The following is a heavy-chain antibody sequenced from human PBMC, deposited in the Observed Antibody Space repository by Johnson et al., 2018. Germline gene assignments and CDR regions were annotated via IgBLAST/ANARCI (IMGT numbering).Heavy chain of an antibody. CDR1: GYSFTSYW. J-gene: IGHJ6*02. D-gene: IGHD6-19*01. Sequence: VQLVQSGAEVKKPGESLKISCKGSGYSFTSYWIGWVRQMPGKGLEWMGIIYPGDSDTRYSPSFQGQVTISADKSISTAYLQWSSLKSSDTAMYYCAGSPSSGGRDWYDGMDVWGQGTTVTVSS. CDR2: IYPGDSDT. CDR3: AGSPSSGGRDWYDGMDV. V-gene: IGHV5-51*01.